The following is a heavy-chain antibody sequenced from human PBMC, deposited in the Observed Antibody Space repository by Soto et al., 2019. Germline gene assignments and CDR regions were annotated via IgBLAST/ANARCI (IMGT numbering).Heavy chain of an antibody. J-gene: IGHJ6*02. CDR3: TTQGLTAYCGGDCLLWGMDV. Sequence: PGGSLRLSCAASGFTFSNAWMSWVRQASGKGLEWVGRIKSKTDGGTTDYAAPVKGRFTISRDDSKNTLYLQMNSLKTEDTAVYYCTTQGLTAYCGGDCLLWGMDVWGQGTTVTVSS. D-gene: IGHD2-21*02. V-gene: IGHV3-15*01. CDR2: IKSKTDGGTT. CDR1: GFTFSNAW.